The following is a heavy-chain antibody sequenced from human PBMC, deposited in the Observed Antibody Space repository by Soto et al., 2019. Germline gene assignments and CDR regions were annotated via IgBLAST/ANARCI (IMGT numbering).Heavy chain of an antibody. J-gene: IGHJ5*02. Sequence: GGSLRLSCAASGFTFSSYAMSWVRQAPGKGLEWVSAISGSGGSTYYADSVKGRFTISRDNSKNTLYLQMNSLRAEDTAVYYCAKSIFGDYGVWDWFDPWGQGTLVTVSS. D-gene: IGHD4-17*01. CDR2: ISGSGGST. CDR3: AKSIFGDYGVWDWFDP. CDR1: GFTFSSYA. V-gene: IGHV3-23*01.